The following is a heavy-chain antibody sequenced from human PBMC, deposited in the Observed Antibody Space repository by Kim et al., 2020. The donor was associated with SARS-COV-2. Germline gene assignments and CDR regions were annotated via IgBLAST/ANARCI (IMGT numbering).Heavy chain of an antibody. CDR3: ARGTTSPGKAFDI. D-gene: IGHD4-17*01. V-gene: IGHV4-59*13. J-gene: IGHJ3*02. CDR2: IYYSGST. CDR1: GGSISYYY. Sequence: SETLSLTCTVSGGSISYYYWSWIRQPPGKGLEWIGYIYYSGSTYYNPSLKSRVTISVDTSKNKFSLKLSSVTAADTAVYYCARGTTSPGKAFDIWGQGTMVTVSS.